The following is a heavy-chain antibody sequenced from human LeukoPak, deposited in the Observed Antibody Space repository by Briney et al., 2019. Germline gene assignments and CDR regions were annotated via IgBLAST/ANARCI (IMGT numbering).Heavy chain of an antibody. CDR3: AKRSDYGGNSNYFDF. CDR2: ISSSSNYI. J-gene: IGHJ4*02. V-gene: IGHV3-21*04. D-gene: IGHD4-23*01. CDR1: GFTFSSYS. Sequence: GGSLRLSCAASGFTFSSYSMNWVRQAPGKGLELASSISSSSNYINYADSMKGRFTISRDNSKNTLYLQMNSLSAEDTAVYYCAKRSDYGGNSNYFDFWGQGTPVTVSS.